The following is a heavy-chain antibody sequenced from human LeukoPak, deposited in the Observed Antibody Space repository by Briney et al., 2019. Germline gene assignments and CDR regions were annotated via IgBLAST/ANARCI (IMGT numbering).Heavy chain of an antibody. CDR2: IYYSGST. J-gene: IGHJ4*03. CDR3: ARGPPQYYFDY. CDR1: GGSISSGGYY. D-gene: IGHD4-11*01. Sequence: PSETLSLTCTVSGGSISSGGYYWSWIRQHPGKGLEWIGYIYYSGSTYYNPSLKSRVTISVDTSKNQFSLKLSSVTAADTAVYYCARGPPQYYFDYWGQGTTVTVSS. V-gene: IGHV4-31*03.